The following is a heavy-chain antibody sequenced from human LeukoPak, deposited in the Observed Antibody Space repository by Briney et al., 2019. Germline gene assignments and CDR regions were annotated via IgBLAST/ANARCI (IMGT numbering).Heavy chain of an antibody. Sequence: GGSLRLSCAASGFTFDDYAMHWVRQAPGKGLEWVSLISGDGGSTYYADSVKGRFTISRDNSKNSLYLQMNSLRTEDTALYYWEKDMTGATDYWGQGTLVTVSS. CDR1: GFTFDDYA. CDR2: ISGDGGST. D-gene: IGHD3-10*01. J-gene: IGHJ4*02. CDR3: EKDMTGATDY. V-gene: IGHV3-43*02.